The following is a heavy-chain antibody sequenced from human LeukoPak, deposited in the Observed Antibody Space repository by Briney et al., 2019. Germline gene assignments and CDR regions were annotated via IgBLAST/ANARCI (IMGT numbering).Heavy chain of an antibody. D-gene: IGHD3-22*01. V-gene: IGHV1-2*02. CDR2: INPNSGGT. CDR3: ARDYYDSSGVFDY. J-gene: IGHJ4*02. CDR1: GYTFTSYD. Sequence: ASVKVSCKASGYTFTSYDINWVRQATGQGLEWMGWINPNSGGTNYAQKFQGRVTMTRDTSISTAYMELSRLRSDDTAVYYCARDYYDSSGVFDYWGQGTLVTVSS.